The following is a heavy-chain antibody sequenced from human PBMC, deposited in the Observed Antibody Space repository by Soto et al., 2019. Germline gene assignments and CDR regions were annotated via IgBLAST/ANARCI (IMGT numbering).Heavy chain of an antibody. Sequence: SETLSLTCAVYGGSFSGYYWSWIRQQPGKGLEWIGEINHSGSTNYNPSLKSRVTISVDTSKNQFSLKLSSVTAADTAVYYCATRGVRGYYYGMDVWGQGTTVTVSS. D-gene: IGHD3-10*01. CDR1: GGSFSGYY. CDR3: ATRGVRGYYYGMDV. CDR2: INHSGST. J-gene: IGHJ6*02. V-gene: IGHV4-34*01.